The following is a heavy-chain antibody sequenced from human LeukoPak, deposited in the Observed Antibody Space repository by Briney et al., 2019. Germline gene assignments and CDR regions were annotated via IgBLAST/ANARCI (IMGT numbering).Heavy chain of an antibody. Sequence: GGSLRLSCAASGFTFRSYSMNWVRQAPGKGLEWVSYITSGSSPIYYADSVKGRFTISRDNAKNSLYLQMNGLRDEDTAVYYCARRAYGDDSFDYWGQGTLVTVSS. CDR3: ARRAYGDDSFDY. V-gene: IGHV3-48*02. CDR2: ITSGSSPI. CDR1: GFTFRSYS. J-gene: IGHJ4*02. D-gene: IGHD4-17*01.